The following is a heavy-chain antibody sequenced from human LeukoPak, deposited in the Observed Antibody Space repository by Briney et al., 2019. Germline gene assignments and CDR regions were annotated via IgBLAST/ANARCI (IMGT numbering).Heavy chain of an antibody. CDR3: ARAMGGDNSGYRPFDY. J-gene: IGHJ4*02. V-gene: IGHV1-46*01. CDR2: INPSGGST. Sequence: ASVKVSCKAFGYTFTSYYMHWVRQAPGQGLEWMGIINPSGGSTSYAQKFQGRVTMTRDTSISTAYMELSSLRSDDTAMYYCARAMGGDNSGYRPFDYRGQGTLVTVSS. CDR1: GYTFTSYY. D-gene: IGHD3-22*01.